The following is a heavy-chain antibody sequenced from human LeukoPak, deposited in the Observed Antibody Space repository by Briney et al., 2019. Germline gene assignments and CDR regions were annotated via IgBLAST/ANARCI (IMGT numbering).Heavy chain of an antibody. J-gene: IGHJ5*02. V-gene: IGHV4-59*01. CDR1: GGSISSYY. Sequence: PSETLSLTCTVSGGSISSYYWRWIRQPPGKGLEWIGYIYYSGSTNYNPSLKSRVTISVDTSKNQFSLKLSSVTAADTAVYYCAKNRGGFDPWGQGTLVSVSS. CDR3: AKNRGGFDP. CDR2: IYYSGST. D-gene: IGHD1/OR15-1a*01.